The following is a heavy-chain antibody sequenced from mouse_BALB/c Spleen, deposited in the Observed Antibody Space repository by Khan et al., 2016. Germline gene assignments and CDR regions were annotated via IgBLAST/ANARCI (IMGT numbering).Heavy chain of an antibody. CDR1: GYAFTNYL. V-gene: IGHV1-54*01. CDR2: INPGSGGT. Sequence: VQLQESGAELVRPGPSVKVSCKASGYAFTNYLIEWVKQRPGQGLEWIGVINPGSGGTNYNEKFKGKATLTADKSSSTAYMQLSSLTSDDSAVYFCARGYDGYFDVWGAGTTVTVSS. CDR3: ARGYDGYFDV. J-gene: IGHJ1*01. D-gene: IGHD2-14*01.